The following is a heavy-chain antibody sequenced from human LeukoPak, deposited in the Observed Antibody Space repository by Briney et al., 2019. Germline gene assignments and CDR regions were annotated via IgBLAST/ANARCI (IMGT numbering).Heavy chain of an antibody. CDR3: ARDKLERLRDYYYYYYMDV. CDR1: GFTFDDYA. CDR2: INWDGGST. V-gene: IGHV3-43D*03. Sequence: HPGGSLRLSCAASGFTFDDYAMHWVRQPPGKGLEWVSLINWDGGSTYYADSVKGRFTISRDNSKNSLYLQMNSLRAEDTALYYCARDKLERLRDYYYYYYMDVWGKGTTVTVSS. D-gene: IGHD1-1*01. J-gene: IGHJ6*03.